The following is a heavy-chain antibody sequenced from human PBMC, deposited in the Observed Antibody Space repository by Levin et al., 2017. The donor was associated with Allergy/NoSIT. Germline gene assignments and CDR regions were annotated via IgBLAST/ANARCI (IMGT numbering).Heavy chain of an antibody. J-gene: IGHJ5*02. CDR3: ARSSPGLVVAGWFDP. D-gene: IGHD2-8*02. CDR2: IYQTGNT. CDR1: GDSISNGGYS. V-gene: IGHV4-30-2*01. Sequence: SETLSLTCAVSGDSISNGGYSWSWIRQTPGKGLEFLGYIYQTGNTFYNPSLKSRLAMSVDRSHNQFSLKLTSVTAADTAVYFCARSSPGLVVAGWFDPWGQGILVSVSS.